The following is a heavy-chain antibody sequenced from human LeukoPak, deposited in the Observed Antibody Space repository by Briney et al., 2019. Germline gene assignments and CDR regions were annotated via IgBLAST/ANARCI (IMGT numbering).Heavy chain of an antibody. J-gene: IGHJ4*02. CDR2: IYYSGST. CDR3: AAQWGLAIVVVTAGHFVY. D-gene: IGHD2-21*02. CDR1: GGSISSSSYY. Sequence: PSETLSLTCTVSGGSISSSSYYWGWIRQPPGKGLEWIGSIYYSGSTYYNPSLKSRVTISVDTSKNQFTLKLSSVTAADTAVYYCAAQWGLAIVVVTAGHFVYWGQGTLVTVSS. V-gene: IGHV4-39*01.